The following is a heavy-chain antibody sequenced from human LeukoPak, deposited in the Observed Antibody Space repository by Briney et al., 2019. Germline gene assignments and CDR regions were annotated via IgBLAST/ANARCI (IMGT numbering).Heavy chain of an antibody. V-gene: IGHV4-59*01. D-gene: IGHD3-3*01. CDR1: GGSISSYY. CDR3: ARGGSTDYDFWSGYYSLYYFDY. CDR2: IHYSGST. Sequence: SETLSLTCTVSGGSISSYYWSWIRQPPGKGLEWIGYIHYSGSTNYNPSLKSRVTISVDTSKNQFSLKLSSVTAADTAVYYCARGGSTDYDFWSGYYSLYYFDYWGQGTLVTVSS. J-gene: IGHJ4*02.